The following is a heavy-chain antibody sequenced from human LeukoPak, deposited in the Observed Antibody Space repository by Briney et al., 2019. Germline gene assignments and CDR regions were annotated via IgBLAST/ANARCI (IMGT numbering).Heavy chain of an antibody. Sequence: PGGSLRLSCAASGFTFSNYGIHWVRQAPGKGLEWVAFIRYDGNKKYYADSVKGRFTISRDNSKNTLYLQMNSLRGEDTAVYYCARGRYFCSGDTCTYYFDYWGQGTLVTVSS. D-gene: IGHD2-15*01. CDR3: ARGRYFCSGDTCTYYFDY. CDR2: IRYDGNKK. CDR1: GFTFSNYG. V-gene: IGHV3-30*02. J-gene: IGHJ4*02.